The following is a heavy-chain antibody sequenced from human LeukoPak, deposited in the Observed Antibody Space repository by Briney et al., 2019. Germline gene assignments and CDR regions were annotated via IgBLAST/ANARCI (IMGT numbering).Heavy chain of an antibody. D-gene: IGHD3-9*01. CDR2: IYYSGST. CDR3: ARDPVRGDVLRYFDWLFPGFRSFFDY. CDR1: GGSISSSSYY. V-gene: IGHV4-39*07. J-gene: IGHJ4*02. Sequence: SETLSLTCTVSGGSISSSSYYWGWIRQPPGKGLEWIGSIYYSGSTYYNPSLKSRVTISVDTSKNQFSLKLSSVTAADTAVYYCARDPVRGDVLRYFDWLFPGFRSFFDYWGQGTLVTVSS.